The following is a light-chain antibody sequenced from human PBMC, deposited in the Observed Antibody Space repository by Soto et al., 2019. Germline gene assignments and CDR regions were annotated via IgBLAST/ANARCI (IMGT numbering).Light chain of an antibody. CDR3: QQRSAWPQIT. CDR1: QSMGSN. Sequence: EIVMTQSPAPMSVSPGERATLSCRASQSMGSNVAWYQQKPGQAPRLLIYGASTRAAGIPARFSGSGSGTDFTLTISSLDPEDFAVYYCQQRSAWPQITFGQGTRLEIK. J-gene: IGKJ5*01. CDR2: GAS. V-gene: IGKV3-15*01.